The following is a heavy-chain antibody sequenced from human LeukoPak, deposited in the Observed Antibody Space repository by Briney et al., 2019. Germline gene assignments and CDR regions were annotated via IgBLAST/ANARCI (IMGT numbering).Heavy chain of an antibody. V-gene: IGHV1-46*01. CDR2: INPSGGST. J-gene: IGHJ4*02. CDR3: ARDLASGYYFVY. CDR1: GYTSTSYY. D-gene: IGHD6-25*01. Sequence: ASVKVSCKASGYTSTSYYMHWVRQAPGQGLEWMGIINPSGGSTSYAQKFQGRVTMTRDTSTSTVYMELSSLRSEDTAVYYCARDLASGYYFVYWGQGTLVTVSS.